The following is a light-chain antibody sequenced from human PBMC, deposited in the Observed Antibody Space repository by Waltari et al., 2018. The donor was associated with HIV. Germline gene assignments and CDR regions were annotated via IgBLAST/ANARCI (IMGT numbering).Light chain of an antibody. CDR3: QQYYSSPLT. V-gene: IGKV4-1*01. J-gene: IGKJ4*01. Sequence: VMNQSPDSLAVSLGERANINCKSSQSVLYSSNNKNYVAWYQQKPGQPPKLLVYWASTRESGVPGRFSGSGSGTDFTLTISSLQAEDVAVYYCQQYYSSPLTFGGGTKVEIK. CDR1: QSVLYSSNNKNY. CDR2: WAS.